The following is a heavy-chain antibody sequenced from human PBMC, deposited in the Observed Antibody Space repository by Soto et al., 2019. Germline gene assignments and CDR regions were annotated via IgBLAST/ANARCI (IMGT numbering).Heavy chain of an antibody. V-gene: IGHV1-18*04. Sequence: ASVKVSCKASGDTFTGHGLTWVRQAPGQGPEWMGWITVGSGNTHYAQKFQGRVSMTTDTSTSTAYMELWSLRSDDTAVYYCARPSSYGSYYYFDLWGQGTPVTVPQ. CDR1: GDTFTGHG. D-gene: IGHD1-26*01. CDR3: ARPSSYGSYYYFDL. J-gene: IGHJ4*02. CDR2: ITVGSGNT.